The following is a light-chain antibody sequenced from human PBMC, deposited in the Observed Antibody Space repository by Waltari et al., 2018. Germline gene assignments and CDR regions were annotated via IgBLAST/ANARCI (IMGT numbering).Light chain of an antibody. CDR2: DVT. J-gene: IGLJ1*01. Sequence: QSALTQPRSVSGSPGQSVTISCTGTSSDVGAYNYVSWYQQHPGKAPKIIIYDVTKRPSGVPDRFSGSKSGNTASLTISGLQAEDEADYYCCSYAGSDTYVFGTGTEVTVL. CDR1: SSDVGAYNY. CDR3: CSYAGSDTYV. V-gene: IGLV2-11*01.